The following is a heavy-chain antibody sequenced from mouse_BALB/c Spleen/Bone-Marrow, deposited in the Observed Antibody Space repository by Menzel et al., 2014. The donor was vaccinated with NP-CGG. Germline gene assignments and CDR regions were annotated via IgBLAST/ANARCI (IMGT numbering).Heavy chain of an antibody. V-gene: IGHV5-6*01. CDR3: ARRGLYDGSAWFAY. Sequence: VQLKDSGRDLVKPGGSLKLSCAASGFTFSSYGMSWVRQTPDKRLEWVATINSGGSYTYYSDSVKGRFTISRDNAKNTLYLQMSSLKSEDTAMYYCARRGLYDGSAWFAYWGQGTLVTVSA. J-gene: IGHJ3*01. D-gene: IGHD2-3*01. CDR1: GFTFSSYG. CDR2: INSGGSYT.